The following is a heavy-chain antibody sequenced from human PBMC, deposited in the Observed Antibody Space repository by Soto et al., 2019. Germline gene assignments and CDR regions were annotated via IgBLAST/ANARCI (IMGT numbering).Heavy chain of an antibody. V-gene: IGHV4-59*01. J-gene: IGHJ4*02. CDR1: GGSISNYY. CDR3: ARDHPHSYGVYYFDY. Sequence: SEALSLTCTVSGGSISNYYWNWIRQSPGKGLEWIGYIYSSGSTHYNPSLQNRVTISIDTSKNQVSLKVNSVTAADTAVYYCARDHPHSYGVYYFDYWGQGTPVT. CDR2: IYSSGST. D-gene: IGHD4-17*01.